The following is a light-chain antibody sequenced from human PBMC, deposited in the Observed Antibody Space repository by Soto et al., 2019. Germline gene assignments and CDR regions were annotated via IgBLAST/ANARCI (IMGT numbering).Light chain of an antibody. CDR3: QPYNNWPLT. V-gene: IGKV3-15*01. J-gene: IGKJ4*02. Sequence: ILLTQSPDTLSLSPGEGDTLSCRASQGIGDTLAWYQHKPGQTPRLLIYDTSTRATGVPTRFSGSRSGAEFTLTINSLQSEDFAVYYCQPYNNWPLTFGGGTTVDIK. CDR2: DTS. CDR1: QGIGDT.